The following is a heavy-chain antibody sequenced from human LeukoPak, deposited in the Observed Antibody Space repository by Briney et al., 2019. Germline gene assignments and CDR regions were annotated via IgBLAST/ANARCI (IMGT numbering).Heavy chain of an antibody. Sequence: SETLSLTCAVYGGSFSGYYWSWIRQPPGKGLEWIGEINHSGSTNYNPSLKSRVTMSVDTSKNQLSLKLSSVTAADTAVYYCARHPRVARGTPYYFDYWGQGTLVTVSS. CDR1: GGSFSGYY. D-gene: IGHD3-16*01. V-gene: IGHV4-34*01. J-gene: IGHJ4*02. CDR2: INHSGST. CDR3: ARHPRVARGTPYYFDY.